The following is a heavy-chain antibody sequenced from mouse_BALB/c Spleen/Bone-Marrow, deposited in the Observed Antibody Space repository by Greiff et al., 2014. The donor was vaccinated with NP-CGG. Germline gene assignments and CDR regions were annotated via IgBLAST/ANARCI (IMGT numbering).Heavy chain of an antibody. CDR3: ARNYDYDGGYCAMDY. CDR1: GYTFTSYW. Sequence: QVQLKESGSQVAKPGASVKMSCKASGYTFTSYWMHWVQQRPGQGLEWIGYINPITGSTEYNQKFKDKATLTADKSSSTAYMQLSSLTSEDSAVYYCARNYDYDGGYCAMDYWGQGTSVTVSS. V-gene: IGHV1-7*01. D-gene: IGHD2-4*01. J-gene: IGHJ4*01. CDR2: INPITGST.